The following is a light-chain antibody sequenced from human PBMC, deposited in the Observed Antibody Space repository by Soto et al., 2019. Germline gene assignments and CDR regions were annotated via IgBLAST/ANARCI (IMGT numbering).Light chain of an antibody. CDR2: MGS. CDR1: QSLLHSNGYNY. V-gene: IGKV2-28*01. J-gene: IGKJ4*01. Sequence: DIVMTQSPLSLPVTHGEPASISCRSSQSLLHSNGYNYLDWFLQKPGQSPQLLIYMGSNRASGVPDRFSGSGSGTDFTLKISRVEAEDVGIYYCMQALQAPLTFGGGTKVEI. CDR3: MQALQAPLT.